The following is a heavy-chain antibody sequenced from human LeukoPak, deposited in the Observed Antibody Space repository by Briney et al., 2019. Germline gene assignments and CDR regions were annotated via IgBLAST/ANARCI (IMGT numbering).Heavy chain of an antibody. J-gene: IGHJ3*02. CDR2: INAGNGNT. CDR3: ARTLTTVTTPDDAFDI. D-gene: IGHD4-17*01. CDR1: GYTFTSYA. V-gene: IGHV1-3*01. Sequence: ASVKVSCKASGYTFTSYAMHWVRQAPGQRLEWMGWINAGNGNTKYSQKFQGRVTITRDTSASTAYMELSSLRSEDTAVYYCARTLTTVTTPDDAFDIWGQGTMVTVSS.